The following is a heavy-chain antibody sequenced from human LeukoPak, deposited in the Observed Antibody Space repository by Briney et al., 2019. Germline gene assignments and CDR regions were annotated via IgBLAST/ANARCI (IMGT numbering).Heavy chain of an antibody. J-gene: IGHJ4*02. D-gene: IGHD7-27*01. CDR3: ARAPHTLGLDS. CDR1: GGSISSYY. V-gene: IGHV4-59*01. CDR2: IYYSGST. Sequence: PSETLSLTCTVSGGSISSYYWSWIRQPPGKGLEWIGYIYYSGSTNYNPSLKSRVTISVDTSKSQFSLKLSSVTAADTAVYYCARAPHTLGLDSWGQGTLVTVSS.